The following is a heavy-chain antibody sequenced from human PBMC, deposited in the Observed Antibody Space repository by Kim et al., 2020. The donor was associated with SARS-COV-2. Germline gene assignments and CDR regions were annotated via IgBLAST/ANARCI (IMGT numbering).Heavy chain of an antibody. Sequence: SETLSLTCAVYGGSFSGYYWSWIRQPPGKGLEWIGEINHRGSTNYNPSLKSRVTISVDTSKNQFSLKLSSVTAADTAVYYCARGGRGRGTIFGVVITGPEPRFDYWGQGTLVTVSS. V-gene: IGHV4-34*01. CDR1: GGSFSGYY. CDR3: ARGGRGRGTIFGVVITGPEPRFDY. D-gene: IGHD3-3*01. CDR2: INHRGST. J-gene: IGHJ4*02.